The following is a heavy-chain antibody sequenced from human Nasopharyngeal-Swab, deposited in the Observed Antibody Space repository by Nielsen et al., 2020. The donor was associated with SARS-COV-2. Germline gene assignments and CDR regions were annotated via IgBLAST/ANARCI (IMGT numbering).Heavy chain of an antibody. V-gene: IGHV4-34*01. Sequence: WIRQPPGKGLEWIGEINHSGSTNYNPSLKSRVTISVDRSKNQFSLKLSSVTAADTAVYYCARERWERRGGGKMGMDVWGQGTTVTVSS. CDR3: ARERWERRGGGKMGMDV. J-gene: IGHJ6*02. D-gene: IGHD1-26*01. CDR2: INHSGST.